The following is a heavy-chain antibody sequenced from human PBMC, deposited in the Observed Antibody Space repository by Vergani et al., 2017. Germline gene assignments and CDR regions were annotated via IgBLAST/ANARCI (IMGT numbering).Heavy chain of an antibody. D-gene: IGHD1-26*01. CDR3: AKGGSGSYYFDY. J-gene: IGHJ4*02. CDR2: ISGSGGST. Sequence: EVQLLESGGGLVQPGGSLRLSCAASGFTFSSYAMSWVRQAPGKGLEWVSAISGSGGSTYYADSVKGRFTISRDNSKNTLYLQMNSLRAEATAVYYCAKGGSGSYYFDYWGQGTLVTVSS. V-gene: IGHV3-23*01. CDR1: GFTFSSYA.